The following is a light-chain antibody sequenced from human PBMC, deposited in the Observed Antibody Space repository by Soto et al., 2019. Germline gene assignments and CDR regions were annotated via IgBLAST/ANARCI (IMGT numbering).Light chain of an antibody. V-gene: IGKV3-20*01. Sequence: EMVMTQSPATLSVSPGERATLSCRASQSVSLSLAWYQMRPGQPPRLLIFGASSRATGVPGRFSGSGSGTDFTLTISRLEPEDFAVYHCQQYGSSPLITFGQGTRLEIK. CDR1: QSVSLS. J-gene: IGKJ5*01. CDR3: QQYGSSPLIT. CDR2: GAS.